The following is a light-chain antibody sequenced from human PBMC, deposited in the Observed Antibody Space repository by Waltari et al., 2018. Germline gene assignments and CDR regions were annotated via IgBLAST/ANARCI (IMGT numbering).Light chain of an antibody. V-gene: IGKV1-5*03. J-gene: IGKJ1*01. CDR3: QQYNSYPWT. CDR1: QSISSW. Sequence: DIQMTQSPSTLSASVGDRVTITCRDSQSISSWLAWYQQKPGKAPKLLIYKASSLASGVPSRFSGSGSGTEFTLTISSLQPDDFATYYCQQYNSYPWTFGQGTKVEIK. CDR2: KAS.